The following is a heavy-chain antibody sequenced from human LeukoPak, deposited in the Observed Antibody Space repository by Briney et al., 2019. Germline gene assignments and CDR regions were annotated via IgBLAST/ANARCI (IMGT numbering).Heavy chain of an antibody. D-gene: IGHD1-26*01. CDR3: ARDKSGYSGSYYDY. J-gene: IGHJ4*02. CDR1: GYTFSRYG. V-gene: IGHV1-18*01. Sequence: ASVKVSCKASGYTFSRYGISWVRQAPGQGLEWMGWISGYNGDTNYAQNFQGGVTMTTDTSTGTAYMELRSLRSDDTAVYYCARDKSGYSGSYYDYWGQGTLVTVSS. CDR2: ISGYNGDT.